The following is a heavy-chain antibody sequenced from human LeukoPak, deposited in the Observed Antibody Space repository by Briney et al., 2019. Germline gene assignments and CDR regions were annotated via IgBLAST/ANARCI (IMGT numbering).Heavy chain of an antibody. CDR3: AKENPVGGTNYFDY. CDR1: GFTFSSYS. CDR2: ISSSTSYI. J-gene: IGHJ4*02. V-gene: IGHV3-21*04. Sequence: GGSLRLSCAASGFTFSSYSMNWIRQAPGKGLEWVSSISSSTSYIYYADSVKGRCTISRDNSKNTLSLQMNTLRAEDTAVYYCAKENPVGGTNYFDYWGQGTLVTVSS. D-gene: IGHD1-26*01.